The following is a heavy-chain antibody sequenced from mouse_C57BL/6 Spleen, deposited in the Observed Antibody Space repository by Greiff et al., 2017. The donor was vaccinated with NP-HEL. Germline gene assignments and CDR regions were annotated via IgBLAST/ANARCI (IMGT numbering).Heavy chain of an antibody. Sequence: EVKLMESEGGLVQPGSSMKLSCTASGFTFSDYYMAWVRQVPEKGLEWVANINYDGSSTYYLDSLKSRFIISRDNAKNILYLQMSSLKSEDTATYYCAREGDYHAMDYWGQGTSVTVSS. CDR3: AREGDYHAMDY. V-gene: IGHV5-16*01. CDR1: GFTFSDYY. J-gene: IGHJ4*01. CDR2: INYDGSST.